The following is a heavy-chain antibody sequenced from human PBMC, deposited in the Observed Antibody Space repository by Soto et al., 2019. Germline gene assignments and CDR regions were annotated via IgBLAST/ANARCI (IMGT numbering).Heavy chain of an antibody. CDR2: IKPDESEK. J-gene: IGHJ5*02. D-gene: IGHD4-4*01. CDR3: VRGGSNYAS. Sequence: EVQLVESGGGLVQPGGSLRLSCTASGFTFSDSWMTWVRQAPGKGLEWVARIKPDESEKKYADSVKGRFSISRDNAKNSMYLQMDSVRGEDTDVYYCVRGGSNYASWGQGTLVPVSS. CDR1: GFTFSDSW. V-gene: IGHV3-7*01.